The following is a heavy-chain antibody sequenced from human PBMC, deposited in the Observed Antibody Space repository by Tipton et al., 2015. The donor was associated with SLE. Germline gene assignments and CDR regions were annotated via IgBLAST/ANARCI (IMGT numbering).Heavy chain of an antibody. CDR2: MYPSGST. V-gene: IGHV4-59*01. D-gene: IGHD2-15*01. J-gene: IGHJ4*02. CDR1: GGSISSYY. CDR3: ARGNSGVVY. Sequence: LRLSCTVSGGSISSYYWSWIRQPPEKGLEWIASMYPSGSTYYNPSLKSRVTISVDTSKNHFSLKLSSVTAADTAVYYCARGNSGVVYWGQGTLVTVSS.